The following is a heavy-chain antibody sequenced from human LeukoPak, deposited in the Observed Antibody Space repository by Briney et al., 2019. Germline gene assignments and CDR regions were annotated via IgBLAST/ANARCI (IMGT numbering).Heavy chain of an antibody. Sequence: GGSLRLSCTTSGFTFSDYAMSWVRQAPGKGLEWVSFIYSDNTHYSDSVKGRFTISRDNSKNTLYLQMNSLRAEDTAVYYCARRAGAYSHPYDYWGQGTLVTVSS. D-gene: IGHD4/OR15-4a*01. CDR1: GFTFSDYA. V-gene: IGHV3-53*01. J-gene: IGHJ4*02. CDR3: ARRAGAYSHPYDY. CDR2: IYSDNT.